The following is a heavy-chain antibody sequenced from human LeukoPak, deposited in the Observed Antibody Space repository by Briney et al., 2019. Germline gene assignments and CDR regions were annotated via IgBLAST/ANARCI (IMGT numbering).Heavy chain of an antibody. CDR2: IYSGGST. CDR3: ARFADYGNGLDY. CDR1: GFTVSSNY. V-gene: IGHV3-53*01. J-gene: IGHJ4*02. Sequence: GGSLRLSCAASGFTVSSNYMSWVRQAPGKGLEWVSVIYSGGSTYYADSVKGRFTISRDNSKNTLYLQMNGLRAEDTAVYYCARFADYGNGLDYWGQGTLVTVSS. D-gene: IGHD4-17*01.